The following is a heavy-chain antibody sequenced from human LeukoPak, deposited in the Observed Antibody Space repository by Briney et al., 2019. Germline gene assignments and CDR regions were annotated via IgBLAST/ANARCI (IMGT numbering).Heavy chain of an antibody. CDR3: ARAVRVEQWLVRGDYFDY. D-gene: IGHD6-19*01. CDR2: INPNTGDT. CDR1: GYTFSGYY. J-gene: IGHJ4*02. V-gene: IGHV1-2*02. Sequence: ASVKVSCKASGYTFSGYYLHWVRQAPGQGLEWMGWINPNTGDTNFAQKFQGRVTMTRDTSISTAYMELSRLRSDDTAVYYCARAVRVEQWLVRGDYFDYWGQGTLVTVSS.